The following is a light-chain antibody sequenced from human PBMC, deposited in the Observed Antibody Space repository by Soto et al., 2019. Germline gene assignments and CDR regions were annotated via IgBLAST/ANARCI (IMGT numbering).Light chain of an antibody. Sequence: QSVLTQPPSVSGAPGQRVTMSCTGSTSNIGAGYDVHWYQQLPGTAPKLLIYGNYKRPSGVPDRFSGSKSGTSASLAITGLQAEDEADYYCQSYDSSLSASVVFGGGTKLTAL. CDR2: GNY. CDR3: QSYDSSLSASVV. CDR1: TSNIGAGYD. J-gene: IGLJ2*01. V-gene: IGLV1-40*01.